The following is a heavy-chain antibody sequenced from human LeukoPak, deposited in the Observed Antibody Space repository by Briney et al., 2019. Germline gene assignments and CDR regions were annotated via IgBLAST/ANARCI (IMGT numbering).Heavy chain of an antibody. J-gene: IGHJ4*02. V-gene: IGHV1-8*01. CDR3: ARDYYDSSGYPI. CDR1: GYTFTSYD. CDR2: MNPNSGNT. D-gene: IGHD3-22*01. Sequence: ASVKVSCKASGYTFTSYDINWVRQATGQGLEWMGWMNPNSGNTGYAQKFQGRVTMTRNTSISTVYMELSSLRSEDTAVYYCARDYYDSSGYPIWGQGTLVTVSS.